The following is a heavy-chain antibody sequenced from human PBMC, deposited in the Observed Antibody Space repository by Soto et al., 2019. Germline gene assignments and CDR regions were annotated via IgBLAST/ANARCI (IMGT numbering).Heavy chain of an antibody. Sequence: GSLRLSCAASGFTFSSYAMSWVRQAPGKGLEWVSAISGSGGSTYYADSVKGRFTISRDNSKNTLYLQMNSLRAEDTAVYYCAKDQSGGWPYYYYYMDVWGKGTTVTVS. CDR1: GFTFSSYA. CDR3: AKDQSGGWPYYYYYMDV. J-gene: IGHJ6*03. D-gene: IGHD3-16*01. V-gene: IGHV3-23*01. CDR2: ISGSGGST.